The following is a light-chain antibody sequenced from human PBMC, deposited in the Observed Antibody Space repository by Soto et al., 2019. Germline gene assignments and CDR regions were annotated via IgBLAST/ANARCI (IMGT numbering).Light chain of an antibody. CDR2: GAS. CDR1: QSVTKSY. V-gene: IGKV3-20*01. Sequence: EIVLTQSPGTLSLSPGERATFSCRASQSVTKSYLAWYQQKPGQAPRLLIYGASSRATGIPDRFSGGGSGTDFTLTISRLEPEDFAVYYCQQYAASPWTSGQGTKVEIK. J-gene: IGKJ1*01. CDR3: QQYAASPWT.